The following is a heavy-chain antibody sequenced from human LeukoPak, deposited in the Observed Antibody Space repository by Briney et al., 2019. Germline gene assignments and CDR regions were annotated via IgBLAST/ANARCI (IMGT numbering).Heavy chain of an antibody. J-gene: IGHJ6*03. Sequence: PGGSLRLSCAACGFTFSSYSMNWVRQAPGKGLEWVSYISSSSSTIYYADSVKGRFTISRDNAKNSLYLQMNSLRAEDTAVYYCARAEPPPGLSIAAPGVYYYMDVWGKGTTVTVSS. D-gene: IGHD6-13*01. CDR1: GFTFSSYS. V-gene: IGHV3-48*01. CDR3: ARAEPPPGLSIAAPGVYYYMDV. CDR2: ISSSSSTI.